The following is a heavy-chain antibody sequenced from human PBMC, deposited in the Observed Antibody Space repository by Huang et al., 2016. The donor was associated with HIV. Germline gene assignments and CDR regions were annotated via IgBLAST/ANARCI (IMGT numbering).Heavy chain of an antibody. V-gene: IGHV1-69*01. CDR3: ARVESRRYYDSSGYYY. Sequence: VQLVQSGAEVKKPGSSVKVSCKASGGTFSSYAISWVRQAPGKGLEWMGGISPIVGTAKYAQKFQGRGTITADESTSTAYMELSSLRSEDTAVYYCARVESRRYYDSSGYYYWGQGTLVTVSS. J-gene: IGHJ4*02. CDR1: GGTFSSYA. D-gene: IGHD3-22*01. CDR2: ISPIVGTA.